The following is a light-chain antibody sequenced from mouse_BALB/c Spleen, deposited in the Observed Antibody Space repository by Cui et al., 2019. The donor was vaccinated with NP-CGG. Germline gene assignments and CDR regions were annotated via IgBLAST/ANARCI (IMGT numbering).Light chain of an antibody. V-gene: IGLV1*01. CDR1: IGAVTTSNY. CDR3: ALWYSNHWV. J-gene: IGLJ1*01. Sequence: QAVVTQESALTTSPGETVTLTCRSSIGAVTTSNYANWVQEKPDHLFSGLLGGTNNRAPGVPARFSGSLIGDRAALTITVAQTEDEAIYFCALWYSNHWVFGGGTKLTVL. CDR2: GTN.